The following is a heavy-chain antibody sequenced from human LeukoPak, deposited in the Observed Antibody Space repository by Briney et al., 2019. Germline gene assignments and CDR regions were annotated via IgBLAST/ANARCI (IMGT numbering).Heavy chain of an antibody. J-gene: IGHJ1*01. CDR3: TTPAAGPRAEYSLH. V-gene: IGHV3-21*01. CDR1: GFSFSNYS. CDR2: ISSDSNFI. Sequence: PGGSLRLSCAASGFSFSNYSMNWVRQAPGKGLEWVSSISSDSNFIYQADSVQGRFTTSRDNAQRSLYLQMNSLRAEDTAVYYCTTPAAGPRAEYSLHWGQGTLVTVSS. D-gene: IGHD6-13*01.